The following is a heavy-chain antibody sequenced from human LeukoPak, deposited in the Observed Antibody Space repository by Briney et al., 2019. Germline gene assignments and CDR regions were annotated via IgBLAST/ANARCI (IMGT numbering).Heavy chain of an antibody. J-gene: IGHJ6*03. CDR2: IFTSGIT. CDR3: ARESSGTYHNPLGYMDV. D-gene: IGHD3-10*01. Sequence: PSETLSLTCTVASGSISSYYWNWIRQPAGKGLEWIGRIFTSGITNYNPSLKSRVTMSVDTSKNQFSLKLTSVTAADTAVYYCARESSGTYHNPLGYMDVWGKGTTVTVSS. CDR1: SGSISSYY. V-gene: IGHV4-4*07.